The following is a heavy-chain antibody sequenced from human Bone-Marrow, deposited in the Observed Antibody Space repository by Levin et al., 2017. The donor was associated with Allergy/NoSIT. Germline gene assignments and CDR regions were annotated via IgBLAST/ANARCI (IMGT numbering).Heavy chain of an antibody. V-gene: IGHV4-59*08. Sequence: SETLSLTCTVSGGSISSYYWSWIRQPPGKGLEWIGYIYYSGSTNYNPSLKSRVTISVDTSKNQFSLKLSSVTAADTAVYYCARSEPHTADFDWLLLAPWNDAFDIWGQGTMVTVSS. CDR1: GGSISSYY. D-gene: IGHD3-9*01. CDR2: IYYSGST. CDR3: ARSEPHTADFDWLLLAPWNDAFDI. J-gene: IGHJ3*02.